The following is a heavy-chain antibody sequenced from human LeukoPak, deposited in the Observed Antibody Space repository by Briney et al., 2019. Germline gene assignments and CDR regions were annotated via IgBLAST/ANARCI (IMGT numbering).Heavy chain of an antibody. CDR3: ARDLYSSTCYD. CDR2: INHSGNI. V-gene: IGHV4-34*01. J-gene: IGHJ4*02. D-gene: IGHD6-13*01. CDR1: GGSFSGQY. Sequence: SETLSLTCAVSGGSFSGQYWTWVRQFPGKGLEWIGEINHSGNINYNPSLKSRVTMSKDMSKNHFSLSLSSVTAADTAMYYCARDLYSSTCYDWGQGTLVTVSS.